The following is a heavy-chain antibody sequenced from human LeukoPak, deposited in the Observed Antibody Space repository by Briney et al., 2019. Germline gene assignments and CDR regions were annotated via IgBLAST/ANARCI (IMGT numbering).Heavy chain of an antibody. CDR2: MNEYGSEI. V-gene: IGHV3-7*01. CDR1: GFTFTTYW. D-gene: IGHD3-22*01. CDR3: ARPRGCGSSGCNNFDY. Sequence: QSGGSLRLSCTASGFTFTTYWMSWVRHPPGKGLEWVAKMNEYGSEIFYVDSVKGRFTISRDNAKNSLYLQMNRLRAEDTAVYYCARPRGCGSSGCNNFDYWGQGTLVTVSS. J-gene: IGHJ4*02.